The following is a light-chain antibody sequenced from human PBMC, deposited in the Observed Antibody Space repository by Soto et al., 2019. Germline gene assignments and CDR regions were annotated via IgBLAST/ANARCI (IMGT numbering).Light chain of an antibody. J-gene: IGLJ1*01. V-gene: IGLV2-14*03. Sequence: QSVLTQPASVSGSPGQSIAISCTGTSSDIGAYNYVSWHQQYPGKVPKLIIYDVNNRPSGVSDRFSGSKSGYTASLTISGLQAEDEAEYYCISYTTSGTYVFGTGTKVTVL. CDR2: DVN. CDR3: ISYTTSGTYV. CDR1: SSDIGAYNY.